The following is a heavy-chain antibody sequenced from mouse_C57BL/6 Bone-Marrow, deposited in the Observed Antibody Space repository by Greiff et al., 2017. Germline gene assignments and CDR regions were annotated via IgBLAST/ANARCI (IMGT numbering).Heavy chain of an antibody. CDR2: ITHSGET. J-gene: IGHJ3*01. V-gene: IGHV12-3*01. CDR1: GFPITSGYY. D-gene: IGHD2-5*01. Sequence: QVQLQQSGPGLVKPSQSLFLTCSITGFPITSGYYWIWIRQSPGKPLEWMGYITHSGETFYNPSLQSPISITRETSKNQFFLQLNSVTTEDTAMYYCAGNYSNHGDYWGQGTLVTVSA. CDR3: AGNYSNHGDY.